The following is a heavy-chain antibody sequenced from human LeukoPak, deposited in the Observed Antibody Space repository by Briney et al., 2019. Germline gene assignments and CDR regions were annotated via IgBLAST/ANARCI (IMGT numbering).Heavy chain of an antibody. CDR2: INPNSGGT. CDR1: GYTFTDYY. CDR3: ARFNWGPSHDC. Sequence: ASVKVSCKASGYTFTDYYIHWVRQAPGQGLEWMGWINPNSGGTNYAQKIQGRVTMTRDTSISTVYMELSGLRSDDTAVYYCARFNWGPSHDCWGQGTLVTVSS. J-gene: IGHJ4*02. D-gene: IGHD7-27*01. V-gene: IGHV1-2*02.